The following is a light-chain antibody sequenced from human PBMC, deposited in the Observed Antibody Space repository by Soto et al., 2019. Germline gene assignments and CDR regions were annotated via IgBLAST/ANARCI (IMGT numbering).Light chain of an antibody. CDR1: QSVSSSS. Sequence: EIVLTQFPDTLSLSPGERATLSCRASQSVSSSSLAWYQQRRGQAPRLLIHGASSRATGIPDRFSGSGSGTDFTLTISRLEPEDFAVYYCQQYGSSPRTFGQGTKVEV. CDR3: QQYGSSPRT. V-gene: IGKV3-20*01. J-gene: IGKJ1*01. CDR2: GAS.